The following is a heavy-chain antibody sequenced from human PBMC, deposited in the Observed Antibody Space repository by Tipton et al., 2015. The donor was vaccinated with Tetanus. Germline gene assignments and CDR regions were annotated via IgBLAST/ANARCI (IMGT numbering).Heavy chain of an antibody. CDR3: ARVVVVITGQSHWYFDL. Sequence: VQLVQSGAEVKKPGESLKISCKGSGYSFTSYWIGWVRQMPGKGLEWMGIIYPGDSDTRYSPSFQGQVTISADKSTSTAYLQWSSLKASDTAMYYCARVVVVITGQSHWYFDLWGRGTLVTVSS. CDR1: GYSFTSYW. CDR2: IYPGDSDT. D-gene: IGHD3-22*01. J-gene: IGHJ2*01. V-gene: IGHV5-51*01.